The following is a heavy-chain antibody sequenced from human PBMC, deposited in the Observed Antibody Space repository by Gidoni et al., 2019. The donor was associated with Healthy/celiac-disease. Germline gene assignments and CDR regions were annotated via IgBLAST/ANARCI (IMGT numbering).Heavy chain of an antibody. D-gene: IGHD3-10*01. J-gene: IGHJ4*02. CDR1: GGSVSSGSYY. CDR2: IYYSGST. Sequence: QVQLQESGPGLVKPSETLSLTCTVSGGSVSSGSYYWSWIRQPPGKGLEWIGYIYYSGSTNYNPSLKSRVTISVDTSKNQFSLKLSSVTAADTAVYYCARWDYYGSGSYYKLWDYWGQGTLVTVSS. V-gene: IGHV4-61*01. CDR3: ARWDYYGSGSYYKLWDY.